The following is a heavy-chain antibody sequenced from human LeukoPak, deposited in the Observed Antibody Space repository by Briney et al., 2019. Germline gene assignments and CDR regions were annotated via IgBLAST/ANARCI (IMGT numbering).Heavy chain of an antibody. CDR2: ISSDGSNK. CDR3: AKGSGGSGSFYNHFDC. CDR1: GLSFNSCG. J-gene: IGHJ4*02. V-gene: IGHV3-30*18. D-gene: IGHD3-10*01. Sequence: TGRSLRLSCAASGLSFNSCGMHWVRQAPGKGLEWVAVISSDGSNKYYADSVKGRFTISRDNSKNTLSLQMNSLRTEDTAVFYCAKGSGGSGSFYNHFDCWGQGTLVTVSS.